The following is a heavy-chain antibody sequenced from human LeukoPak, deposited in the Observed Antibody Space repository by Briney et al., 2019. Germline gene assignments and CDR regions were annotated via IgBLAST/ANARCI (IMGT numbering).Heavy chain of an antibody. J-gene: IGHJ4*02. Sequence: GGSLRLSCAVSGFTFSSYDVKWVRQAPGKGLEWVSFISSSGSTINYADSVNGRFTISRDNSKNTLYLQMNSLRAEDTAVYYCAKDLPPYYWGQGTLVTVSS. CDR3: AKDLPPYY. CDR2: ISSSGSTI. V-gene: IGHV3-48*03. CDR1: GFTFSSYD.